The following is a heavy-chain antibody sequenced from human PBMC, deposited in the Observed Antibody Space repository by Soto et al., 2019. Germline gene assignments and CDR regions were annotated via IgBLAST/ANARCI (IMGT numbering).Heavy chain of an antibody. J-gene: IGHJ5*01. V-gene: IGHV3-21*01. CDR3: ARSAGYCTDTSCEKGWFDS. Sequence: VQLVESGGGLVKPGGSLRLSCEGSGFMFSSYNMNWVRQAPGRGLEWVSFISSSSAYKYYEDAVKGRFTISRDNDKNSVYLQMNSLRAEDAGLYYCARSAGYCTDTSCEKGWFDSWGQGTWVNVSS. CDR2: ISSSSAYK. D-gene: IGHD2-8*02. CDR1: GFMFSSYN.